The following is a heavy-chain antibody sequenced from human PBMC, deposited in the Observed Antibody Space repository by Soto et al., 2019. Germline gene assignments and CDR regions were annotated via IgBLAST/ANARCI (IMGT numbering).Heavy chain of an antibody. CDR2: IKSKTDGGTA. J-gene: IGHJ4*02. D-gene: IGHD5-18*01. Sequence: GGSLRLSCAVSGVTLTDIWMNWVRQAPGKGPEWVARIKSKTDGGTADYAAPVKGRFIISRDDSENTLYLQMNSLKTEDTAVYYCSHGYYQYFNSWGQGTLVNVSS. CDR1: GVTLTDIW. V-gene: IGHV3-15*07. CDR3: SHGYYQYFNS.